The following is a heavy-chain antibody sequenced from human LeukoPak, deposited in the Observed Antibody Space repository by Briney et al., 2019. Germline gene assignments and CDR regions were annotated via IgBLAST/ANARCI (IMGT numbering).Heavy chain of an antibody. V-gene: IGHV1-8*01. CDR2: MNPNSGNT. CDR3: ARGGDDYGDFSVDY. Sequence: ASVKVSCKASGYTFTSYDINWVRQATGRGLEWMGWMNPNSGNTGYAQKFQGRVTMTRNTSISTAYMELSSLRSEDTAVYYCARGGDDYGDFSVDYWGQGTLVTVSS. D-gene: IGHD4-17*01. CDR1: GYTFTSYD. J-gene: IGHJ4*02.